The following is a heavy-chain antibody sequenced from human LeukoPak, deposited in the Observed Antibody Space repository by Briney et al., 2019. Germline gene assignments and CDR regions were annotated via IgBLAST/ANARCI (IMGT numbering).Heavy chain of an antibody. Sequence: SETLSLTCAVYGGSFSGYYWSWIRQPPGKGLEWIGEINHSGSTNYNPSLKSRVTISVDTSKNQFSLKLSSVTAVDTAVYYCARPSRGSGSFKIDSWGRGTLVTVSS. J-gene: IGHJ4*02. CDR1: GGSFSGYY. D-gene: IGHD3-10*01. V-gene: IGHV4-34*01. CDR3: ARPSRGSGSFKIDS. CDR2: INHSGST.